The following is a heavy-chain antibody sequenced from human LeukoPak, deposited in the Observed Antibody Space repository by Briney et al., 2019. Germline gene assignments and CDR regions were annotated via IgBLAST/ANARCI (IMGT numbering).Heavy chain of an antibody. CDR1: GGSISSSSYY. CDR2: IHYSGNT. J-gene: IGHJ4*02. CDR3: ASRDAVTTMLDY. Sequence: PSETLSLTCTVSGGSISSSSYYWGWIRHPPGKGLEWIGNIHYSGNTYYNPSLKSRVTISVDTSKNQFSLKLSSVTAADTAVYYCASRDAVTTMLDYWGQGTLVTVSS. D-gene: IGHD4-17*01. V-gene: IGHV4-39*07.